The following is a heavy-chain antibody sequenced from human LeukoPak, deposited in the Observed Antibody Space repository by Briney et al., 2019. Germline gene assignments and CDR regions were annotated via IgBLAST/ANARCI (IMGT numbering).Heavy chain of an antibody. J-gene: IGHJ4*02. V-gene: IGHV3-53*01. CDR2: IYSGGST. D-gene: IGHD6-13*01. CDR1: KFTFSSYG. CDR3: ARGFFSSWPADY. Sequence: GGSLRLSCAASKFTFSSYGMHWVRQAPGKGLEWVSVIYSGGSTYYADSVKGRFTISRDNSKNTLYLQMNSLRAEDTAVYYCARGFFSSWPADYWGQGTLVTVSS.